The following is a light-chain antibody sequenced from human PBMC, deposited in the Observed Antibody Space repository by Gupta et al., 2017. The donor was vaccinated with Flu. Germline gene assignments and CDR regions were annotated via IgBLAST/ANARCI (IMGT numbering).Light chain of an antibody. CDR2: SNN. CDR3: AAWDDSLNGLV. CDR1: SSNIGSNS. Sequence: QSVLTQPPSVSVTPGQRVTIPCSGSSSNIGSNSVNWYQQLPGTAPKLLIFSNNQRPSGVPDRFSGSKSGTSASLAISGLQSEDEADYYCAAWDDSLNGLVFGGGTKLTVL. J-gene: IGLJ3*02. V-gene: IGLV1-44*01.